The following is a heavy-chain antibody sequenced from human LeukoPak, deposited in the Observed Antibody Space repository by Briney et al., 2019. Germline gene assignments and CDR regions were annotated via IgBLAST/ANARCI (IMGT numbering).Heavy chain of an antibody. CDR3: ATNGDYYYDSSGLLLDY. CDR1: GGTFSSYA. D-gene: IGHD3-22*01. CDR2: IIPIFGTA. Sequence: ASVKVSCKASGGTFSSYAISWVRQAPARGLEGMEGIIPIFGTANYAQKSQGRVTITTDESTNTAYMELSSLRSEDTAVYYCATNGDYYYDSSGLLLDYWGQGTLVTVSS. V-gene: IGHV1-69*05. J-gene: IGHJ4*02.